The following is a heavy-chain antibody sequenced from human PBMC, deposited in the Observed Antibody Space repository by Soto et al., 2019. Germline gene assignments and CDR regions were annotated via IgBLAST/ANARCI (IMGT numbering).Heavy chain of an antibody. V-gene: IGHV3-30*18. CDR3: AKDGGYYDFWSGLFHYYYGMDV. CDR2: ISYDGSNK. Sequence: PGGSLRLSCAASGFTFSSNGMHWVRQAPGKGLEWVAVISYDGSNKYYADSVKGRFTISRDNSKNTLYLQMNSLRAEDTAVYYCAKDGGYYDFWSGLFHYYYGMDVWGQGTTVTVSS. D-gene: IGHD3-3*01. CDR1: GFTFSSNG. J-gene: IGHJ6*02.